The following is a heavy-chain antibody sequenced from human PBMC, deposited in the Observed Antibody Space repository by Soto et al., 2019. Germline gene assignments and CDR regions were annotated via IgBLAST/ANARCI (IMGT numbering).Heavy chain of an antibody. CDR3: ARVLAVAGKGAGHYYGMDV. D-gene: IGHD6-19*01. V-gene: IGHV1-18*04. CDR2: ISAYNGNT. CDR1: GYTFTSYG. Sequence: QVQLVQSGAEVKKPGASVKVSCKASGYTFTSYGISWVRQAPGQGLEWMGWISAYNGNTNYAQKLQGRVTMTTDTSTRTAYMELRSLRSDDTAVYYCARVLAVAGKGAGHYYGMDVWGQGTTVTVSS. J-gene: IGHJ6*02.